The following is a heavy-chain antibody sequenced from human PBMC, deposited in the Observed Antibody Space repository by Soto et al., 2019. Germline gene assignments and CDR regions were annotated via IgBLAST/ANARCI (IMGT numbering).Heavy chain of an antibody. D-gene: IGHD6-13*01. CDR2: IIPIFGTA. Sequence: SVKVSCKASGGTFSSYAISWVRQAPGQGLEWMGGIIPIFGTANYAQKFQGRVTITADESTSTAYMGLSSLRSEDTAVYYCARVHSSSWYDAFDIWGQGTMVTVSS. CDR3: ARVHSSSWYDAFDI. CDR1: GGTFSSYA. V-gene: IGHV1-69*13. J-gene: IGHJ3*02.